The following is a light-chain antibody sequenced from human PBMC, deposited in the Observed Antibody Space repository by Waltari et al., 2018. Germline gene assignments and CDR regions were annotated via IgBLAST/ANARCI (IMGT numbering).Light chain of an antibody. CDR1: TGAVTSGHY. CDR2: DTS. CDR3: MLSYSGSWV. V-gene: IGLV7-46*01. Sequence: QAVLTQEPSVTVSPGGTVTLTCGSCTGAVTSGHYPYWFQQKPGQAPRTLISDTSNKHSWTPARFSGSLRGGKAALTLSGAQPEDEAEYYCMLSYSGSWVFGGGTKLTVL. J-gene: IGLJ3*02.